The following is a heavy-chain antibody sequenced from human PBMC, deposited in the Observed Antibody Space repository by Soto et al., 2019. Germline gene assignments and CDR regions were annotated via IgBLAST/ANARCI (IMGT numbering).Heavy chain of an antibody. J-gene: IGHJ6*02. Sequence: QVQLVQSGAEVKKPGASVKVSCKASGYTFTNYGISWVRQAPGQGLEWMGWISAYNGNINYAQKLQGRVTMTTDTSTSTAYMELRSLRSDDTAMYYCASSYCGGNCYSNLPLDYHYYGMDVWGQGTTVTVSS. CDR2: ISAYNGNI. CDR1: GYTFTNYG. CDR3: ASSYCGGNCYSNLPLDYHYYGMDV. D-gene: IGHD2-21*02. V-gene: IGHV1-18*01.